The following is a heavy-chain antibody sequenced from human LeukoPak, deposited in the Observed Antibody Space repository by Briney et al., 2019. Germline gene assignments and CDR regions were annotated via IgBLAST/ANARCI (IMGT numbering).Heavy chain of an antibody. V-gene: IGHV1-8*02. D-gene: IGHD5-12*01. J-gene: IGHJ4*02. CDR3: AKNSGAGFVATRRLDS. CDR2: MNPKNGLT. Sequence: ASVKVSCKASGYTFTSYGISWVRQAPGQGLEWMGWMNPKNGLTDYAQKFQGRVSMTRNTSINTAYMELSSLRSEDTAVYYCAKNSGAGFVATRRLDSWGQGTLVTVSS. CDR1: GYTFTSYG.